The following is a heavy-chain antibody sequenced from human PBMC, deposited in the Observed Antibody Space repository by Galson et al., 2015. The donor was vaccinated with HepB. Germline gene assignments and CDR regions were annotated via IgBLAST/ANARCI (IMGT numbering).Heavy chain of an antibody. CDR2: ITWNSGGI. V-gene: IGHV3-9*01. CDR3: AKISAVGSGWSGGFDY. CDR1: GFTFDDYA. Sequence: SLRLSCAASGFTFDDYAMHWVRQAPGKGLEWVSGITWNSGGIAYADSVKGRFTISRDNAKNSLYLQMNSLRAEDTALYFCAKISAVGSGWSGGFDYWGQGTRVTVSS. D-gene: IGHD6-13*01. J-gene: IGHJ4*02.